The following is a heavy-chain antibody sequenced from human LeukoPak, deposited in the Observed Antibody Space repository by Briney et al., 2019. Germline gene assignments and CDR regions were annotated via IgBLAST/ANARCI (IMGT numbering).Heavy chain of an antibody. Sequence: ASVKVSCKASGYTFTSYGISWVRQAPGQGLEGMGIINPSGGSTSYAQRFQGRVAMTRDTSTTTVYMEVNSLTSEDTAVYFCARDGPTAAPFDYWGQGTLVTVSS. J-gene: IGHJ4*02. CDR3: ARDGPTAAPFDY. D-gene: IGHD2-2*01. CDR1: GYTFTSYG. V-gene: IGHV1-46*01. CDR2: INPSGGST.